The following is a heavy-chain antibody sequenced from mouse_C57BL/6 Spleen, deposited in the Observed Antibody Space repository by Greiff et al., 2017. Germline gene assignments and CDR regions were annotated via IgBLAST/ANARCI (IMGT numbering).Heavy chain of an antibody. CDR1: GFSLTSSG. J-gene: IGHJ4*01. Sequence: VKVVESGPGLVAPSQSLSITCTVSGFSLTSSGVDWVRQSPGKGLEWLGVIWGVGRTNYNSALKSRLSISKDNSKSQVFLKMNSLQTDDTARYYCARSNYDAMDYWGQGTSVTVSS. CDR2: IWGVGRT. D-gene: IGHD2-5*01. V-gene: IGHV2-6*01. CDR3: ARSNYDAMDY.